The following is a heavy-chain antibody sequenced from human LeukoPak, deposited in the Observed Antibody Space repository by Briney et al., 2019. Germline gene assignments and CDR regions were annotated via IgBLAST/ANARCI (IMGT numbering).Heavy chain of an antibody. J-gene: IGHJ3*01. V-gene: IGHV3-21*01. D-gene: IGHD3-22*01. Sequence: GGSLRLSCAASGFTFSSYSMNWVRQAPGKGLEWVSSISSSSSYIYYADSVKGRFTISRDNAKNSLYLQMNSLRAEDTAVYYCARDPTYYYDSSGFPGWGQGTMVTVSS. CDR2: ISSSSSYI. CDR1: GFTFSSYS. CDR3: ARDPTYYYDSSGFPG.